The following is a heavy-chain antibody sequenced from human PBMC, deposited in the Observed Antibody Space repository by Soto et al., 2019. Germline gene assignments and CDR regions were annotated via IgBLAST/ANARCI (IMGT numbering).Heavy chain of an antibody. J-gene: IGHJ1*01. CDR2: INSDGTII. Sequence: GGSLRLSCAASGFTFNNYWMHWVRQAPGKGLVWVSRINSDGTIITYADSVKGRFTISRVNAKNTVYLQMSSLRAEDTAVYYCVKDRSSSGWYEGLAEYFQHWGQGTLVTVSS. D-gene: IGHD6-19*01. V-gene: IGHV3-74*01. CDR3: VKDRSSSGWYEGLAEYFQH. CDR1: GFTFNNYW.